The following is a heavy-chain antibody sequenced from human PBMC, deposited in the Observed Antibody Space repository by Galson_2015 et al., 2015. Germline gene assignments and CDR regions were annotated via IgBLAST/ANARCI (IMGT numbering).Heavy chain of an antibody. CDR2: VNVITGYT. CDR1: GYKFNSFG. V-gene: IGHV1-18*01. J-gene: IGHJ4*02. Sequence: SVKVSCKASGYKFNSFGISWVRQAPGQGLEWMGWVNVITGYTKYAQPFQGRVSMTTDTSTSTAYVELTSLRSDDTAVYFCARDVMGGTGWYGDYWGQGTLVSVSS. CDR3: ARDVMGGTGWYGDY. D-gene: IGHD6-19*01.